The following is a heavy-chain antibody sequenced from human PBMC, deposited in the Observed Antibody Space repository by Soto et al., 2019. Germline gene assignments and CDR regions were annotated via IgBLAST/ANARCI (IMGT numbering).Heavy chain of an antibody. J-gene: IGHJ4*01. CDR2: ISGSGDTT. V-gene: IGHV3-23*01. D-gene: IGHD5-18*01. CDR3: AKGGALMSGYTRDIDH. CDR1: GFTFANYA. Sequence: EVQLLESGGGLVQPGGSLRLSCAASGFTFANYAMTWVRQAPGKGLEWVSVISGSGDTTYYTDSVKGRFTFSRDNSKNTVFLQVNGLGADDTAIYYCAKGGALMSGYTRDIDHWGHGTLVTVSS.